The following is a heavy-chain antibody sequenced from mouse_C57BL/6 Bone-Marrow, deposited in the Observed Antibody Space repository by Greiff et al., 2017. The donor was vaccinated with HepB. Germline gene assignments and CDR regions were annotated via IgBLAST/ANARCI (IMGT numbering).Heavy chain of an antibody. Sequence: EVQRVESGGGLVKPGGSLKLSCAASGFTFSSYAMSWVRQTPEKRLEWVATISDGGSYTYYPDNVKGRFTISRDNAKNNRYLQMSHLKSEDTAMYYCAREGGSVFDYWGQGTTLTVSS. CDR1: GFTFSSYA. CDR2: ISDGGSYT. D-gene: IGHD1-1*01. J-gene: IGHJ2*01. V-gene: IGHV5-4*01. CDR3: AREGGSVFDY.